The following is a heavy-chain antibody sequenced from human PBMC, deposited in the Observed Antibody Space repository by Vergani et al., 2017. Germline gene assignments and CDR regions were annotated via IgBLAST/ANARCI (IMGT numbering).Heavy chain of an antibody. J-gene: IGHJ5*01. V-gene: IGHV3-23*01. Sequence: EVQLLQSEGAVVQPGGSLRLSCVASGFSFTTYAMSWVRQAPGKGLEWVSTINTNGDYTRYGDSVKGRFTISRDNSKSTLYLQMNSLRAEGTAIYYCAKGGWNYWFDSWGQGTLVIVS. CDR2: INTNGDYT. CDR3: AKGGWNYWFDS. D-gene: IGHD1-1*01. CDR1: GFSFTTYA.